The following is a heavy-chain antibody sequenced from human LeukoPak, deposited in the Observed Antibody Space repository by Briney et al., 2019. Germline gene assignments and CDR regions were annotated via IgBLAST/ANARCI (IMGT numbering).Heavy chain of an antibody. CDR3: TKGQPMFDY. J-gene: IGHJ4*02. Sequence: GGSLRLSCAASGFTFSNYAMNWVRQAPGKGLEWVSTVSAGSTTYYADSVKGRFTISRDNSKNALYLQMNSLRAEDTAVYYCTKGQPMFDYWGQGTLVTVSS. CDR2: VSAGSTT. CDR1: GFTFSNYA. D-gene: IGHD2-2*01. V-gene: IGHV3-23*01.